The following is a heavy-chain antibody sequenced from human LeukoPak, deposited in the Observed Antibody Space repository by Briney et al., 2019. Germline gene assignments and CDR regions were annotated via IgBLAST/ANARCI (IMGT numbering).Heavy chain of an antibody. V-gene: IGHV3-23*01. J-gene: IGHJ4*02. CDR2: ITGSGGST. D-gene: IGHD6-13*01. Sequence: GGSLRLSCAASGFTFSLYAMSWVRQAPGKGLEWVSTITGSGGSTYYADSVRGRFTISRDNSKNTLYLQMISLRAEDTAAYYCAKGGGSSWYYFDYWGQGTLVTVSS. CDR1: GFTFSLYA. CDR3: AKGGGSSWYYFDY.